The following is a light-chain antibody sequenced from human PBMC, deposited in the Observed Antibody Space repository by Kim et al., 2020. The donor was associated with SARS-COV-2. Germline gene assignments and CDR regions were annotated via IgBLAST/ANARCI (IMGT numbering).Light chain of an antibody. CDR2: AAS. J-gene: IGKJ2*01. Sequence: DIQITQSPSSLSASVGDRVTITCRASRDINYDLAWYEQKPGKPPNLLLYAASTLQSGVPSRFSGSGSGTDFTLTINNLQPEDVATYYCQVYDDIPYTFGQGTKLEI. V-gene: IGKV1-27*01. CDR3: QVYDDIPYT. CDR1: RDINYD.